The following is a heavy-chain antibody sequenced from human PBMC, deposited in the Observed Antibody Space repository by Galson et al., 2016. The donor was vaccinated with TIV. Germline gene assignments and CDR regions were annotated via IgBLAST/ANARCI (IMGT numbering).Heavy chain of an antibody. Sequence: SVKVSCKASGYTFNKYGVSWVRQAPGQGLEWVGVIDPLGGGTTYAPQFQGRVTMTRDTSTSTVYMELTSLKPDDTAIFYCATFSGARGPFDYWGQGTLVAVSS. CDR2: IDPLGGGT. V-gene: IGHV1-46*02. J-gene: IGHJ4*02. CDR1: GYTFNKYG. D-gene: IGHD2-15*01. CDR3: ATFSGARGPFDY.